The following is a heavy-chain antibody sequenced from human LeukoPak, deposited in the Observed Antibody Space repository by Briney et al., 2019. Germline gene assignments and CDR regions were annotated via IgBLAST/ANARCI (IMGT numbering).Heavy chain of an antibody. CDR2: IWYDGSNK. V-gene: IGHV3-33*01. CDR1: GFTFSSYG. J-gene: IGHJ4*02. Sequence: GGSLRLSCAASGFTFSSYGMHWVRQAPGKGLEWVAVIWYDGSNKYYADSVKGRFTISRDNSKNTLYLQMNSLRAEDTAVYYCARGEYYYGSGSPSTFGYWGQGTLVTVSS. D-gene: IGHD3-10*01. CDR3: ARGEYYYGSGSPSTFGY.